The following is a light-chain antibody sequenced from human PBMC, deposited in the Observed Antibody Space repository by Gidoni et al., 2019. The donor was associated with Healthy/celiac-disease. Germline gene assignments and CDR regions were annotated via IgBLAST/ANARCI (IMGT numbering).Light chain of an antibody. CDR2: DVS. J-gene: IGLJ1*01. CDR1: SSDVGGYNY. V-gene: IGLV2-14*01. Sequence: QAALTQPASVSGSPGQSLTIACTGTSSDVGGYNYVSWYQQHPGKASKLMIYDVSNRPSGVSNRFSGSSSGNTASLTISGLQAEDEADYYCSSYTSSSTSVFGTGTKVTVL. CDR3: SSYTSSSTSV.